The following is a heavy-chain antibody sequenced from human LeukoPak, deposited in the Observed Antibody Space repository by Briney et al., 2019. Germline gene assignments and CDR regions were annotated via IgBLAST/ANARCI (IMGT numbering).Heavy chain of an antibody. V-gene: IGHV4-4*07. D-gene: IGHD6-19*01. CDR1: GGSISSYY. Sequence: PSETLSLTCTVSGGSISSYYWSWIRQPAGKGLEWIGRIYTSESTIYNPSLKSRVTLSVDTSNYQLSLKLSSVTAADTAVYYCARVNENSSAWYGGFDYWGQGTLVTVSS. CDR2: IYTSEST. CDR3: ARVNENSSAWYGGFDY. J-gene: IGHJ4*02.